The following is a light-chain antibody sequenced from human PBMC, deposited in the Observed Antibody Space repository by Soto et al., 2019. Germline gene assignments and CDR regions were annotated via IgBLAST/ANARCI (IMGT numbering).Light chain of an antibody. V-gene: IGKV3-20*01. Sequence: EVVLTQSPGTLALSPGERATLSCRASQSVSTNYFAWYQQKPGQAPRLLIFGSSDRSTGIPDRFSGSGSGTDFTLTISRLEPDEFAVYYCQQYGSSPPYTFGQGTKLEIK. CDR3: QQYGSSPPYT. CDR2: GSS. J-gene: IGKJ2*01. CDR1: QSVSTNY.